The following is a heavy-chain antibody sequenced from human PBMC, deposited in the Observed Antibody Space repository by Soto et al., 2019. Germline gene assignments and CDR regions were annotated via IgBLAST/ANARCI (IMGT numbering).Heavy chain of an antibody. CDR2: IYYSGST. Sequence: SETLSLTCTVSGGSIGSSSYYWGWIRQPPGKGLEWIGSIYYSGSTYYNPSLKSRVTISVDTSKNQFSLKLSSVTAADTAVYYCARRGYYAISAFDIWGQGTMVTVSS. V-gene: IGHV4-39*01. CDR1: GGSIGSSSYY. CDR3: ARRGYYAISAFDI. D-gene: IGHD2-8*01. J-gene: IGHJ3*02.